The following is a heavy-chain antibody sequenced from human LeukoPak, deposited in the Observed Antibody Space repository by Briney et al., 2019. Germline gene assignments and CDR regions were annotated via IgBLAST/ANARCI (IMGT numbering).Heavy chain of an antibody. CDR1: GFTFSSYS. V-gene: IGHV3-21*01. CDR3: AKGYCSSTSCLDAFDI. CDR2: ISSSSSYI. Sequence: GGSLRLSCAASGFTFSSYSMNWVRQAPGKGLEWVSSISSSSSYICYADSVKGRFTISRDNAKNSLYLQMNSLRAEDTAVYYCAKGYCSSTSCLDAFDIWGQGTMVTVSS. J-gene: IGHJ3*02. D-gene: IGHD2-2*01.